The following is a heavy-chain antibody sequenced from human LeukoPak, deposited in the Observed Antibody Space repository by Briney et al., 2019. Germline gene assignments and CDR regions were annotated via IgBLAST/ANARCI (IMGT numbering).Heavy chain of an antibody. CDR3: TRRLDD. CDR1: GFTFSSYG. D-gene: IGHD3-16*01. J-gene: IGHJ4*02. Sequence: GGSLRLPCAASGFTFSSYGMHWVRQAPGKGLEWVAVISYDGSNKYYADSVKGRFTISRDNAQNSLYLQMNGLRVEDTAVYYCTRRLDDWGQGTLVTVSS. V-gene: IGHV3-30*03. CDR2: ISYDGSNK.